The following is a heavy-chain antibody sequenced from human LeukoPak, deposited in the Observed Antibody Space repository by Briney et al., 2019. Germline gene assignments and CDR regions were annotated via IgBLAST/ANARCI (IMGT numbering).Heavy chain of an antibody. Sequence: NPGESLKISCKGSGYSFTNYWITWVRQMPGKGLEWMGRIDPSDSYTNYSPSFQGHVTISADNSISTAYLQWSSLKASDTAMYYCARHGGSGWYDYWGQGTLVTVSS. CDR1: GYSFTNYW. CDR3: ARHGGSGWYDY. CDR2: IDPSDSYT. J-gene: IGHJ4*02. D-gene: IGHD6-19*01. V-gene: IGHV5-10-1*01.